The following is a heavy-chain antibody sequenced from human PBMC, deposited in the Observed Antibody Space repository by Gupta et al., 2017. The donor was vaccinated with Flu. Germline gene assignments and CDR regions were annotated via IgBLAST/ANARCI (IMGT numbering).Heavy chain of an antibody. V-gene: IGHV4-34*01. CDR3: VRGEDRATVAP. CDR2: IHPSGKV. J-gene: IGHJ5*02. CDR1: GRFLSRYY. Sequence: QVQLRQWGAGLLRPSETLSLTCDLYGRFLSRYYWSWIRQTPTAGLEWIGEIHPSGKVSYNPSFSSRTTICLDIFKDQFTLKLSSVAAADTAMYYGVRGEDRATVAPWGQGSLVVVSS. D-gene: IGHD4-11*01.